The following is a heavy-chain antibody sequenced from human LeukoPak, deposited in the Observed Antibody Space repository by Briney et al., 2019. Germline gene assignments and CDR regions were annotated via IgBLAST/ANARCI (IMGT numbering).Heavy chain of an antibody. CDR1: GFTFDDYA. Sequence: GGSLRLSCAASGFTFDDYAMHWVRHAPGKGLEWVSLISWDGGDTYYADSVKGRFTISRDNSKNTLYLQMNSLRAEDTAVYYCAKDRRPVAGTTPHFDYWGQGTRVTVSS. CDR2: ISWDGGDT. CDR3: AKDRRPVAGTTPHFDY. V-gene: IGHV3-43D*03. D-gene: IGHD6-19*01. J-gene: IGHJ4*02.